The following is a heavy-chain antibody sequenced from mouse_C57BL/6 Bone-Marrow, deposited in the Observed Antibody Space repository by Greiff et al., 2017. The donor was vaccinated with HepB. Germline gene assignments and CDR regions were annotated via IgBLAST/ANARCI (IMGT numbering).Heavy chain of an antibody. CDR1: GYTFTGYW. J-gene: IGHJ2*01. CDR3: ASPIYYYGPYYVDY. Sequence: LKASGAELMKPGASVKLSCKATGYTFTGYWIEWVKQRPGHGLEWIGEILPGSGSTNYNEKFKGKATFTADTSSITAYIQLSSLTTEDSAIYNCASPIYYYGPYYVDYWGQGTALTVSS. D-gene: IGHD1-1*01. V-gene: IGHV1-9*01. CDR2: ILPGSGST.